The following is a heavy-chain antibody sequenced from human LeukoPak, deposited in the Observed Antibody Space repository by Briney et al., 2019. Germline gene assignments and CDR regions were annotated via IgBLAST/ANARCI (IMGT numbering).Heavy chain of an antibody. V-gene: IGHV3-48*02. J-gene: IGHJ5*02. CDR2: ISSTASSI. CDR3: ARDVTYHGGDWYDP. CDR1: EFTFGSYS. D-gene: IGHD4-23*01. Sequence: GGSLRLSCAASEFTFGSYSMSWVRQAPGKGLEWVSYISSTASSIYYADSVKGRFTISRDNAKNSLYLQMNSLRDEDTAVYYCARDVTYHGGDWYDPWGQGTLVTVSS.